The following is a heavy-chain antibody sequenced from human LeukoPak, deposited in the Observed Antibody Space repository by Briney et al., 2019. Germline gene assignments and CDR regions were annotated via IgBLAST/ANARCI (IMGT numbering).Heavy chain of an antibody. CDR2: ISGSGGST. J-gene: IGHJ4*02. CDR3: AKILIAAAGGSYFDY. D-gene: IGHD6-13*01. V-gene: IGHV3-23*01. Sequence: GGSLRLSCAASGFTFSSYAMSWVRQAPGKELEWVSAISGSGGSTYYADSVKGRFTISRDNSKNTLYLQMNSLRAEDTAVYYCAKILIAAAGGSYFDYWGQGTLVTVSS. CDR1: GFTFSSYA.